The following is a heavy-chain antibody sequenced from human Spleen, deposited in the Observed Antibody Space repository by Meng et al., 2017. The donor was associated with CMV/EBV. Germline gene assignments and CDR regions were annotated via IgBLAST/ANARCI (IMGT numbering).Heavy chain of an antibody. CDR2: IRYDGSNK. CDR3: AKDLQRGWFGELLYGMDV. Sequence: GESLKISCAASGFTFSSYGMHWVRQAPGKGLEWVAFIRYDGSNKYYADSVKGRFTISRDNSKNTLYLQMNSLRAEDTAVYYCAKDLQRGWFGELLYGMDVWGQGTTVTVSS. CDR1: GFTFSSYG. J-gene: IGHJ6*02. V-gene: IGHV3-30*02. D-gene: IGHD3-10*01.